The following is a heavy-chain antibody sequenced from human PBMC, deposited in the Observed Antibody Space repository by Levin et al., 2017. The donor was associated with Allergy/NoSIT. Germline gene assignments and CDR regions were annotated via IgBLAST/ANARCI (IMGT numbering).Heavy chain of an antibody. V-gene: IGHV3-7*03. CDR2: INEDGSAK. Sequence: GGSLRLSCVVSGFSFSSSWMSWARQAPGKGLEWVANINEDGSAKYYVDSVKGRFTVSRDNAENSLYLQMDDLRAEDTALYYCARDVTMGGEAWGQGTLVTVSS. CDR1: GFSFSSSW. CDR3: ARDVTMGGEA. D-gene: IGHD3-10*01. J-gene: IGHJ5*02.